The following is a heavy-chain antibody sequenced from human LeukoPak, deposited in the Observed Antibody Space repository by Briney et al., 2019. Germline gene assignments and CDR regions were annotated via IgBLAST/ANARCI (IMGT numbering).Heavy chain of an antibody. CDR3: ARGRVGATAYGMDV. D-gene: IGHD1-26*01. J-gene: IGHJ6*03. CDR2: IYPGDSDT. V-gene: IGHV5-51*01. CDR1: GYSFTSYW. Sequence: GESLKISCQGSGYSFTSYWIGWVRQMPGKGLEWMGIIYPGDSDTTYSPSFQGQVTISADRSVSTAYLQWISLKASDSAMYYCARGRVGATAYGMDVWGKGTTVTVSS.